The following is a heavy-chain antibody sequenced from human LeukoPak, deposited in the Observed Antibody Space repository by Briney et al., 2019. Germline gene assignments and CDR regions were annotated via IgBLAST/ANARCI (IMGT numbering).Heavy chain of an antibody. Sequence: SETLSLTCAVSGVSINNYYWSWIRQPPGKGLEWIGNIYYTGSTTHNPSLKSRVTISLDTSKNQFSLSLSSVTAADTAVYYCARDMGLVAASEYFHQWGQGTLVTVSS. CDR2: IYYTGST. J-gene: IGHJ1*01. CDR3: ARDMGLVAASEYFHQ. D-gene: IGHD2-15*01. V-gene: IGHV4-59*01. CDR1: GVSINNYY.